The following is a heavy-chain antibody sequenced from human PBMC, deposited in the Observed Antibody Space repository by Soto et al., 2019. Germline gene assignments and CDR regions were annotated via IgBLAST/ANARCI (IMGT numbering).Heavy chain of an antibody. CDR1: GFTFSSYG. CDR3: AKDRQQGSKSIVVVVAAMPYYYYGMDV. D-gene: IGHD2-15*01. J-gene: IGHJ6*02. CDR2: ISYDGSNK. V-gene: IGHV3-30*18. Sequence: QVQLVESGGGVVQPGRSLRLSCAASGFTFSSYGMHWVRQAPGKGLEWVAVISYDGSNKYYADSVKGRFTISRDNSKNSLYLQMNSVRAEDRAVYYCAKDRQQGSKSIVVVVAAMPYYYYGMDVWGQGTTVTVSS.